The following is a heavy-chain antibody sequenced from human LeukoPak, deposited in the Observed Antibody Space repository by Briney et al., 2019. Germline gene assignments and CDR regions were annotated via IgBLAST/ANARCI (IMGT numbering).Heavy chain of an antibody. V-gene: IGHV4-59*01. CDR2: IYYSGST. J-gene: IGHJ3*02. CDR1: GGSISSYY. CDR3: ARALDGDSSSWRDAFDI. D-gene: IGHD6-13*01. Sequence: PSETLSLTCTVSGGSISSYYWSWIRQPPGKGLEWIGYIYYSGSTNYNPSLKSRVTISVDTSKNQLSLELSSVTAADTAVYYCARALDGDSSSWRDAFDIWGQGTMVTVSS.